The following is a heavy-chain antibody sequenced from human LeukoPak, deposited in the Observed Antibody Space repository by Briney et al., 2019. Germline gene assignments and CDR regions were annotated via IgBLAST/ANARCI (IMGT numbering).Heavy chain of an antibody. D-gene: IGHD6-13*01. J-gene: IGHJ4*02. CDR3: VRDIYSNTWYFDY. Sequence: PGGSLRLSCAASGFTFSSYSMNWVRHAPGKGLEWVSSISSSSYMYYADSVKGRFTISRDNAKNSLYLQMNSLRAEDTAVYYCVRDIYSNTWYFDYWGQGTLVTVSS. CDR2: ISSSSYM. CDR1: GFTFSSYS. V-gene: IGHV3-21*01.